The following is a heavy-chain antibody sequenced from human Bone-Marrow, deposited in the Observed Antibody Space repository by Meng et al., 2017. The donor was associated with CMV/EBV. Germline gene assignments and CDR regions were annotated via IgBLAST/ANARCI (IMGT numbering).Heavy chain of an antibody. V-gene: IGHV3-11*04. CDR3: ARFEAGITIFGVTSGWFDS. CDR2: ISSGGSTI. J-gene: IGHJ5*01. Sequence: GESLKISCAASGFTFSDYYMSWIRQAPGKGLEWVSYISSGGSTIYYADSVKGRFTISRDNAKNSLYLQMNSLRAEDTAVYYCARFEAGITIFGVTSGWFDSWGQGTLVTVSS. CDR1: GFTFSDYY. D-gene: IGHD3-3*01.